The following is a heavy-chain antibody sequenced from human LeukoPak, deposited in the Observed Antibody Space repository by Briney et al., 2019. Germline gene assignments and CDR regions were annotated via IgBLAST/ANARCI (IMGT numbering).Heavy chain of an antibody. J-gene: IGHJ4*02. V-gene: IGHV1-18*01. CDR2: ISAYNGNT. D-gene: IGHD2-15*01. Sequence: ASVKVSCKASGYTFTSYGISWVRQAPGQGLEWMGWISAYNGNTNYAQKLQGRVTMTTDTSTSTAYMELGSLRSDDTAVYYSARDSGLSGGSWPLDYWGQGTLVTVSS. CDR1: GYTFTSYG. CDR3: ARDSGLSGGSWPLDY.